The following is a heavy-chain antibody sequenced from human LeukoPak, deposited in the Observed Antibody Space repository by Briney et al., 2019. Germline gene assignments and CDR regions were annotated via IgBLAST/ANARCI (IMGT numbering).Heavy chain of an antibody. CDR1: GYTFASYD. CDR3: TRDSSGSSVGTGFDY. Sequence: ASVTVSCKAAGYTFASYDINWVRQAPGQGLEWMGWMHPHSGNTGYAQTFQGRVTMTTNISTSTAYMELSSLRYEDTAVYYCTRDSSGSSVGTGFDYWGQGTLVTVSS. J-gene: IGHJ4*02. CDR2: MHPHSGNT. D-gene: IGHD1-26*01. V-gene: IGHV1-8*01.